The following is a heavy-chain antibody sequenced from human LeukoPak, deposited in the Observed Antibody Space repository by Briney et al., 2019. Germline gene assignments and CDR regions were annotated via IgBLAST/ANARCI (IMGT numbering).Heavy chain of an antibody. CDR2: IKSKTDGGTT. CDR3: TTPIGYCSSTSCYILDY. Sequence: GGSLRLSCAASGFTSSNAWMSWVRQAPGKGLEWVGRIKSKTDGGTTDYAAPVKGRFTISRDDSKNTLYLQMNSLKTEDTAVYYCTTPIGYCSSTSCYILDYWGQGTLVTVSS. D-gene: IGHD2-2*02. J-gene: IGHJ4*02. CDR1: GFTSSNAW. V-gene: IGHV3-15*01.